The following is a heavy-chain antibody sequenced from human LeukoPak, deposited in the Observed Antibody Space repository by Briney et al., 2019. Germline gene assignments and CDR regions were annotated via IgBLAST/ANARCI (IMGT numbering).Heavy chain of an antibody. D-gene: IGHD3-22*01. CDR1: GFTFSSYG. Sequence: GGSLRLSCAASGFTFSSYGMHWVRQAPGKGLEWVAFIRYDGSNKYYADSVKGRFTISRDNSKNTLYLQMNSLRAEDTAVYYCAKGRGNYYDSSGYIQKGAEYFQHWGQGTLVTVSS. CDR3: AKGRGNYYDSSGYIQKGAEYFQH. V-gene: IGHV3-30*02. CDR2: IRYDGSNK. J-gene: IGHJ1*01.